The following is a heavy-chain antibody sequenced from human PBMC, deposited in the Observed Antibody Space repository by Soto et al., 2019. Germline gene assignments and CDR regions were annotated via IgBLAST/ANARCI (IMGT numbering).Heavy chain of an antibody. CDR3: ARVVYCTNGVCGRPTVDY. CDR1: GYTFTSYG. J-gene: IGHJ4*02. D-gene: IGHD2-8*01. Sequence: ASVKVSCKASGYTFTSYGISWVRQAPGQGLEWMGWISAYNGNTNYAQKLQGRVTMTTDTSTSTAYMELRSLRSDDTAVYYCARVVYCTNGVCGRPTVDYWGQGTLVTVSS. CDR2: ISAYNGNT. V-gene: IGHV1-18*01.